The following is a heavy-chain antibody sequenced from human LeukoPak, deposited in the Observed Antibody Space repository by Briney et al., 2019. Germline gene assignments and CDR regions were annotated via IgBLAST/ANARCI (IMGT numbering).Heavy chain of an antibody. Sequence: KPSETLSLTCAVYGGSFSGYYWSWIRQPPGKGLEWIGEINHSGSTNYNPSLKSRVTISVDTSKNQFSLKLSSVTAADTAVYYCARGRAPQYYYGSGSCYYYYMDVWGKGTTVTVSS. CDR2: INHSGST. CDR3: ARGRAPQYYYGSGSCYYYYMDV. CDR1: GGSFSGYY. D-gene: IGHD3-10*01. J-gene: IGHJ6*03. V-gene: IGHV4-34*01.